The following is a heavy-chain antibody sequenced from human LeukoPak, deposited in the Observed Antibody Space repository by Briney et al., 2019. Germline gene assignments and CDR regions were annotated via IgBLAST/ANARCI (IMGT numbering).Heavy chain of an antibody. CDR1: GGSFRGYW. CDR2: INRRGST. J-gene: IGHJ4*02. CDR3: ARGPPLNPGDFDSSGYYYFDY. D-gene: IGHD3-22*01. V-gene: IGHV4-34*01. Sequence: SETLSLTHALYGGSFRGYWWSWVRRPPGKDLEELTEINRRGSTNYNPSLKSRVTIAVEPSKIHFSLNLSSETAADTAVYYCARGPPLNPGDFDSSGYYYFDYWGLGTLVTVSS.